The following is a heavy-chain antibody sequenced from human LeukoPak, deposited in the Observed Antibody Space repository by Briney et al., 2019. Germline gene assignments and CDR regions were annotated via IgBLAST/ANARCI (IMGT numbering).Heavy chain of an antibody. D-gene: IGHD2-2*01. Sequence: GGSLRLSCAASGFTVSRNYMNWVRQAPGKGLEWVSVIYSGGITYHADSVKGRFTISRDNSKNTLYLQMNTLRAEDTAVYYCARAPHRSWQLLWEEYNWFDPWGQGTLVTVSS. CDR1: GFTVSRNY. V-gene: IGHV3-53*01. J-gene: IGHJ5*02. CDR3: ARAPHRSWQLLWEEYNWFDP. CDR2: IYSGGIT.